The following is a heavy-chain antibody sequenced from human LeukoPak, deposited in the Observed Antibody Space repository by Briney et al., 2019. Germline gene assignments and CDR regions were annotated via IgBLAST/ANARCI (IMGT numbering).Heavy chain of an antibody. CDR2: INTSGGST. CDR1: GFTFRRYD. V-gene: IGHV3-23*01. D-gene: IGHD2-21*01. J-gene: IGHJ4*02. CDR3: MKLPTMIIVIDTDFEY. Sequence: GGSLRLSCVAPGFTFRRYDMSWVRQAPGKGLEWVSGINTSGGSTYYADSLQGRFTISRDNSKNTMHLKMNNVRAAATALYYCMKLPTMIIVIDTDFEYWGQGAQVTVSS.